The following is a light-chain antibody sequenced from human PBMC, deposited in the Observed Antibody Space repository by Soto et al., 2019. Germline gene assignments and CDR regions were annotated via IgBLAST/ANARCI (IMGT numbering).Light chain of an antibody. CDR2: DIS. Sequence: EIVMTQSPATLSVSPGERATLSCRASQSVSSNLAWYQQKPGQAPRLLIYDISTRAAAIPARFSGSGSGTDFTLTVSSLEPEDFALYYCQQRSNRITFGQGTRLAI. CDR1: QSVSSN. J-gene: IGKJ5*01. CDR3: QQRSNRIT. V-gene: IGKV3-11*01.